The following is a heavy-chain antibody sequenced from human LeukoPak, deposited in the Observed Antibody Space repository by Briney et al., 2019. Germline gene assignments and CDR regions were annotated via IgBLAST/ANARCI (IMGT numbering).Heavy chain of an antibody. Sequence: GGSLRLSSAASGFTFSSYSMNWVRQAPGKGLEWVSSISSSSYIYYADSVKGRFTISRDNAKNSLYLQMNSLRAEDTAVYYCARGFGGSSSGYWGQGTLVTVSS. V-gene: IGHV3-21*01. D-gene: IGHD6-6*01. CDR2: ISSSSYI. J-gene: IGHJ4*02. CDR3: ARGFGGSSSGY. CDR1: GFTFSSYS.